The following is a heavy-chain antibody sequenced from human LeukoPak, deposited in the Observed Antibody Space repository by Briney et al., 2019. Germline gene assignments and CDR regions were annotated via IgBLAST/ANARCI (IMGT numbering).Heavy chain of an antibody. Sequence: GGSLRLSCEPSGFTFDDYAMHWVRQAPGKGLEWVSLISGDGGSTYYADSVKGRFTISRDNSKNSLYLQMNSLRTEDTALYYCAKGWPGGVIVYFDYWGQGTLVTVSS. CDR3: AKGWPGGVIVYFDY. J-gene: IGHJ4*02. CDR1: GFTFDDYA. V-gene: IGHV3-43*02. D-gene: IGHD3-16*02. CDR2: ISGDGGST.